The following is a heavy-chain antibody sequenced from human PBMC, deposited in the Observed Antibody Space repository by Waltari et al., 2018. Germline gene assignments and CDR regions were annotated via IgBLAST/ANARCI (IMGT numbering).Heavy chain of an antibody. CDR2: ISSDVNNK. CDR3: ARDMLAAGTFDY. D-gene: IGHD6-19*01. CDR1: GFTFNQYA. Sequence: QVQLVESGGGVVQPGRSLRLSCAASGFTFNQYAMQWFRQAPGKGLEWVAVISSDVNNKFYADSVKGRFTIFRDNSKNTLYLQMDSLRAEDTAAYYCARDMLAAGTFDYWGQGTRVTVSS. V-gene: IGHV3-30-3*01. J-gene: IGHJ4*02.